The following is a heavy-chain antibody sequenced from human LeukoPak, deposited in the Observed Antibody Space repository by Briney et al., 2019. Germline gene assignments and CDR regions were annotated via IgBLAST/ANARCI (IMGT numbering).Heavy chain of an antibody. D-gene: IGHD3-3*01. Sequence: SSETLSLTCAVYGGSFSGYYWSWIRQPPGKGLEWNGEINHSGSTNYNPSPKIRVTISVDTSKNQFSLKLSPMTATDTAADYCARHPLPDFWSGYYLWRGFDPWGQGTLVTVSS. CDR1: GGSFSGYY. V-gene: IGHV4-34*01. CDR3: ARHPLPDFWSGYYLWRGFDP. CDR2: INHSGST. J-gene: IGHJ5*02.